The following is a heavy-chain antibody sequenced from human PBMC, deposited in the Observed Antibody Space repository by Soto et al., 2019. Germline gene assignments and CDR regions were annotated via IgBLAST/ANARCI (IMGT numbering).Heavy chain of an antibody. D-gene: IGHD3-3*01. V-gene: IGHV4-34*01. CDR1: GGSISGYY. J-gene: IGHJ6*03. CDR3: ARRGKAGSGYYSSYYYYYYMDV. Sequence: SQTLSLTCAVYGGSISGYYWCRISKPPGKGLEWIGEINHSGSTNYNPSLKSRVTISVDTSKNQFSLKLSSVTAADTAVYYCARRGKAGSGYYSSYYYYYYMDVWGKGTTVTVSS. CDR2: INHSGST.